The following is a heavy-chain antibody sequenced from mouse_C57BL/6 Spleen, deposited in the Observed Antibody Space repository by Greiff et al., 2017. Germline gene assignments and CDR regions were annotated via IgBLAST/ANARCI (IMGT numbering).Heavy chain of an antibody. CDR3: ARLYGNDGGMGDY. J-gene: IGHJ2*01. CDR1: GYAFTNYL. Sequence: VQLQQSGAELVRPGTSVKVSCKASGYAFTNYLIEWVKQRPGQGLEWIGVINPGSGGTNYNEKFKGKATLTADKSSSTAYMQLSSLTSEDSAVYFGARLYGNDGGMGDYWGQGTTLTVSS. CDR2: INPGSGGT. D-gene: IGHD2-2*01. V-gene: IGHV1-54*01.